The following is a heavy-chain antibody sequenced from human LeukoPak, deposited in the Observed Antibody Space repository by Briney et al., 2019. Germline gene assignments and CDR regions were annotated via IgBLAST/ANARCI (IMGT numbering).Heavy chain of an antibody. CDR2: ISSSGSTI. CDR3: AELGITMIGGV. CDR1: GFTVSSNE. Sequence: GGSLRLSCAASGFTVSSNEMNWVRQAPGKGLEWVSYISSSGSTIYYADSVKGRFTISRDNAKNSLYLQTNSLRAEDTAVYYCAELGITMIGGVWGKGTTVTISS. D-gene: IGHD3-10*02. V-gene: IGHV3-48*03. J-gene: IGHJ6*04.